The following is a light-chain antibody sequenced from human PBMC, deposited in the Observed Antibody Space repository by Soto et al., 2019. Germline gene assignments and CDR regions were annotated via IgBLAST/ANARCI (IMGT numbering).Light chain of an antibody. CDR2: GAS. CDR3: QSYNDWPFT. V-gene: IGKV3-15*01. CDR1: ESLSTY. J-gene: IGKJ5*01. Sequence: EIVMTQSPATQSVSPGERVTLSCRASESLSTYLAWYQQKPGQAPRLLIYGASTKATGIPARFSGSGSATDFTLTISSLQSEDFAVYYCQSYNDWPFTFGQGTRLEIK.